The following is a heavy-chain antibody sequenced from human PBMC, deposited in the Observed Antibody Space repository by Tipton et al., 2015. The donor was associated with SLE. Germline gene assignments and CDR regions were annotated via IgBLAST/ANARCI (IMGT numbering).Heavy chain of an antibody. CDR1: GFTFTNYG. J-gene: IGHJ4*02. CDR3: ARVYSRVNYYDTSGYYLDY. CDR2: ISAYNGNT. Sequence: QLVQSGAEVKKSGASVKVSCKASGFTFTNYGISWVRQAPGQGLEWMGWISAYNGNTNYAQKLQGRVTMTTDTSTSTAYMELRSLRSDDTAVYYCARVYSRVNYYDTSGYYLDYWGQGTLVTVSS. V-gene: IGHV1-18*01. D-gene: IGHD3-22*01.